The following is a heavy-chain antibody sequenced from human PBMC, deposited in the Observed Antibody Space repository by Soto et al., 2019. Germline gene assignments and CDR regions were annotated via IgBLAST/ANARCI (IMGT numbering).Heavy chain of an antibody. Sequence: QVQLQESGPGLVKPSETLSLTCTVSGGSISSYYWSWIRQPPGKRLEWIGYIYYSGSTNYNPSLKRRVTISVDTSKNQFSLKLSSVTAADSAVYYCARHPGASFYYWGQGTLVTVSS. D-gene: IGHD7-27*01. J-gene: IGHJ4*02. CDR3: ARHPGASFYY. CDR1: GGSISSYY. V-gene: IGHV4-59*01. CDR2: IYYSGST.